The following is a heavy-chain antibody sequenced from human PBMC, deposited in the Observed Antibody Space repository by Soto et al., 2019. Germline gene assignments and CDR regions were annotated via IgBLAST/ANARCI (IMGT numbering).Heavy chain of an antibody. Sequence: QVQLVQSGAEMKKPGSSVKVSCQSSGGTFNTYAMNWVRQATGQGPEWMGDISPMFGAANYAPKFQGRVTITADESTGTSYMQLSSLTSEDTALYFCAREVQGHTPAFVYWGQGTLVTVSS. CDR3: AREVQGHTPAFVY. V-gene: IGHV1-69*19. J-gene: IGHJ4*02. CDR1: GGTFNTYA. CDR2: ISPMFGAA.